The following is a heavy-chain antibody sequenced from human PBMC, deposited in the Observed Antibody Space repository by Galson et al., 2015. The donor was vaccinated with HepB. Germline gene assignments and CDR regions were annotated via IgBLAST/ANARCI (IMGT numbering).Heavy chain of an antibody. J-gene: IGHJ6*02. CDR3: ENDDPEEPGQAGSLDV. V-gene: IGHV3-30*18. D-gene: IGHD3-10*01. Sequence: SLRLSCAASGFIFNDYAIHWVRQAPGMGLEWVSVITYHGIDKYYADSVEGRFTISRDDSKNTVYLEMNSLRRQDKAVYYCENDDPEEPGQAGSLDVWGQGTPVVVSS. CDR1: GFIFNDYA. CDR2: ITYHGIDK.